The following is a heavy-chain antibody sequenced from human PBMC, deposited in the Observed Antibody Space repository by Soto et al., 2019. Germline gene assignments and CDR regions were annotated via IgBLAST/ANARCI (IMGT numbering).Heavy chain of an antibody. CDR2: ISSDSVWI. CDR1: GFTFSSPT. CDR3: ASGSYGDYSD. Sequence: VGSLRLSCAASGFTFSSPTMNWVRQAPGKGLEWVSSISSDSVWIYYAASVKGRFTISRDNAKNSLFLQMSSLRAEDTAVYYCASGSYGDYSDWGQGTRVTAPQ. V-gene: IGHV3-21*01. D-gene: IGHD4-17*01. J-gene: IGHJ4*02.